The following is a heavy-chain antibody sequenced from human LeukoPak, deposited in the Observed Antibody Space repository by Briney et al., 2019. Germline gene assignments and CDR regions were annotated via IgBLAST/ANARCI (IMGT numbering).Heavy chain of an antibody. D-gene: IGHD3-10*01. J-gene: IGHJ4*02. CDR3: AKGAMVRGVIFSD. CDR2: ISGSGGST. CDR1: GFTFSSYG. Sequence: GGSLRLSCAASGFTFSSYGMSWVRQAPGKGLEWVSAISGSGGSTYYADSVKGRFTISRDNSKNTLYLQMNSLRAEDTAVYYCAKGAMVRGVIFSDWGQETLVTVSS. V-gene: IGHV3-23*01.